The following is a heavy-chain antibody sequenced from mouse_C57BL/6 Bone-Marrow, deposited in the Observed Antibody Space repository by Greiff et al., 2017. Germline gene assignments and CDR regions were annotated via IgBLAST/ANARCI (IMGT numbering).Heavy chain of an antibody. V-gene: IGHV1-81*01. Sequence: VQLQQSGAELARPGASVKLSCKASGYTFTSYGISWVKQRTGQGLEWIGEIYPRSGNTYYNEKFKGKATLTADKSSSTAYMELSSLTSEDSAVYFCVYYYGSSYWYFDVWGTGTTVTVSS. CDR3: VYYYGSSYWYFDV. CDR2: IYPRSGNT. CDR1: GYTFTSYG. D-gene: IGHD1-1*01. J-gene: IGHJ1*03.